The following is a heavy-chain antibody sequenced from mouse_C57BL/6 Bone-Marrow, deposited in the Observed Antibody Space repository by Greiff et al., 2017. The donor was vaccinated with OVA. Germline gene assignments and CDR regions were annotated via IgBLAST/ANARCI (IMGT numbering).Heavy chain of an antibody. CDR1: GFTFSSYT. Sequence: EVKVVESGGGLVKPGGSLKLSCAASGFTFSSYTMSWVRQTPEKRLEWVATISGGGGKNYYPDSVKGRFTISRDNAKHTLYLHMNSLMSDDTALYYCASSNWYFDYWGQGTTLTVSS. CDR2: ISGGGGKN. D-gene: IGHD4-1*02. J-gene: IGHJ2*01. CDR3: ASSNWYFDY. V-gene: IGHV5-9*01.